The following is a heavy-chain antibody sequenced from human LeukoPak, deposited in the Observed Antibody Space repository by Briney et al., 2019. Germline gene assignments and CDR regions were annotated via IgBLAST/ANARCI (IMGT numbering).Heavy chain of an antibody. CDR3: AKDLINYDILTGYYNPLDY. Sequence: PGGSLRLSCAASGFTFSSYGMHWVRQAPGKGLEWVAVISYDGSNKYYADSVKGRFTISRDNSKNTLYLQMNSLRAEDTAVYYCAKDLINYDILTGYYNPLDYWGQGTLVTVSS. J-gene: IGHJ4*02. CDR2: ISYDGSNK. D-gene: IGHD3-9*01. V-gene: IGHV3-30*18. CDR1: GFTFSSYG.